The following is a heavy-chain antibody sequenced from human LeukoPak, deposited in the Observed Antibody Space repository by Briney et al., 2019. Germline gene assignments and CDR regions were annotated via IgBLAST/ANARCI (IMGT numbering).Heavy chain of an antibody. CDR1: EFTFSTYC. D-gene: IGHD6-19*01. CDR2: INSDGTNT. CDR3: ARDRYRSGWYGDFDC. Sequence: TGGSLRLSCAASEFTFSTYCMHWVRQAPGKGLVWVSRINSDGTNTDYAESMKGRFTISRDNSKNTLYLQVNSLRAEDTAVYYCARDRYRSGWYGDFDCWGQGTLVTVSS. J-gene: IGHJ4*02. V-gene: IGHV3-74*01.